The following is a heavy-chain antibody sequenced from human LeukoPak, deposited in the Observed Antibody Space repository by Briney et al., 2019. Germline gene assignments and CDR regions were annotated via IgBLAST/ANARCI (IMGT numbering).Heavy chain of an antibody. CDR3: ARVKDRGYANH. CDR2: VNPNRGGT. V-gene: IGHV1-2*06. Sequence: ASVKVSCKASGYTFTGYFLHWVRQAPGQGLEWMGRVNPNRGGTNYAQKFQGRVTMTRDTSISTVYMELSSLRSEDTAVYYCARVKDRGYANHWGQGTLVTVSS. J-gene: IGHJ4*02. CDR1: GYTFTGYF. D-gene: IGHD3-16*01.